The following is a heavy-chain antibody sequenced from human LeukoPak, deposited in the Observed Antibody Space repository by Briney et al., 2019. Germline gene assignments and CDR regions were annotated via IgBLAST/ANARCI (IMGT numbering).Heavy chain of an antibody. CDR1: GFTFSSYG. D-gene: IGHD6-19*01. CDR2: IWYDGSNK. V-gene: IGHV3-33*06. CDR3: AKDSSGLDY. J-gene: IGHJ4*02. Sequence: PGESLRLSCAASGFTFSSYGMHWVRQAPGKGLEWVAVIWYDGSNKYYADSVKGRFTISRDNSKNTLYLQMNSLRAEDTAVYYCAKDSSGLDYWGQGTLVTVSS.